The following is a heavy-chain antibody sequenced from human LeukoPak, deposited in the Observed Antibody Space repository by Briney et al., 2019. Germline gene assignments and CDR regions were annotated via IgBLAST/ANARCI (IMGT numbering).Heavy chain of an antibody. Sequence: GGSLRLSCEASGFTFSSCSMNWVRQAPGKGLEWVSSISSSGNSMYYADSVKGRFTISRDNAKNSLFLQMNSLRAEDTAVYYCARKGDAYGSDSYFYMDVWGKGTAVTVSS. CDR2: ISSSGNSM. V-gene: IGHV3-21*01. J-gene: IGHJ6*03. CDR1: GFTFSSCS. D-gene: IGHD5-24*01. CDR3: ARKGDAYGSDSYFYMDV.